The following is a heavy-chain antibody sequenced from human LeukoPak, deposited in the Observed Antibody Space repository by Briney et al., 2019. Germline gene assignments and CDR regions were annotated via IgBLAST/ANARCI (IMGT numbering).Heavy chain of an antibody. V-gene: IGHV3-30*03. CDR3: ARESAFGSDY. CDR2: ISYDGSNK. J-gene: IGHJ4*02. CDR1: GFTFSSYG. Sequence: GGSLRLSCAASGFTFSSYGMHWVRQAPGKGLEWVAVISYDGSNKYYADSVKGRFTISRDNSKNTLYLQMNSLRAEDTAVYYCARESAFGSDYWGQGTLVTVSS. D-gene: IGHD3-10*01.